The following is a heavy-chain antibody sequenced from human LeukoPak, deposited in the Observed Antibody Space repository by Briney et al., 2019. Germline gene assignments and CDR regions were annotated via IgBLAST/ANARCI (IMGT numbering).Heavy chain of an antibody. V-gene: IGHV4-34*01. CDR1: GGSFSGYY. D-gene: IGHD4-23*01. CDR2: INHSGST. Sequence: SETLSLTCAVYGGSFSGYYWSWIREPPGKGLECIGEINHSGSTNYNPSLKSRVTISVDTSKNQFSLKLSSVTAADTAVYYCASLPYYGGNPAGVDYWGQGTLVTVSS. J-gene: IGHJ4*02. CDR3: ASLPYYGGNPAGVDY.